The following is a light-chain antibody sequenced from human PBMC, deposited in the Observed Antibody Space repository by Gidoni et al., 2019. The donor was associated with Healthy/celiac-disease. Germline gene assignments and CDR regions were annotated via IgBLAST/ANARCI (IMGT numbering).Light chain of an antibody. CDR2: DAS. V-gene: IGKV1-33*01. J-gene: IGKJ4*01. CDR1: QDISNY. CDR3: QQYDNLPPLT. Sequence: DIQMTQSPSSLSASVGDRVTLTCQASQDISNYLHWYQQKPGKTPKRLIYDASNLETGVPSRFSGSGSETDFTFTISSLQPEDIATYYCQQYDNLPPLTFGGGTKVEIK.